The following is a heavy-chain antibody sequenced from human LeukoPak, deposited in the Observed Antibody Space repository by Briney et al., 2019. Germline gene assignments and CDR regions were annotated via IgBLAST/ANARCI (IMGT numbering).Heavy chain of an antibody. Sequence: GGSLTLSCVASGFTITSYNMNWVRQAPGKGLEWVASINSGSDYMYYADSVKGRFTISRDNAKNLLYLQMNSLRAEDTAVYFCARSITMIVDWFDRWGQGTLVTVSS. V-gene: IGHV3-21*01. CDR2: INSGSDYM. J-gene: IGHJ5*02. CDR3: ARSITMIVDWFDR. D-gene: IGHD3-22*01. CDR1: GFTITSYN.